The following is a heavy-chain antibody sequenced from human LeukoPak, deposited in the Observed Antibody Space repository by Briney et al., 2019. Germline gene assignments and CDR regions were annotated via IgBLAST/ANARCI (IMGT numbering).Heavy chain of an antibody. CDR2: IYPGDSDT. CDR1: GSIFTSYW. Sequence: GESLKISCKGSGSIFTSYWIGWVRQMPGKGLEWMGIIYPGDSDTRYSPSFQGQVTISADKSISTAYLQWSSLKASDTAMYYCARLDDFWSGYSNFDYWGQGTLVTVPS. CDR3: ARLDDFWSGYSNFDY. V-gene: IGHV5-51*01. J-gene: IGHJ4*02. D-gene: IGHD3-3*01.